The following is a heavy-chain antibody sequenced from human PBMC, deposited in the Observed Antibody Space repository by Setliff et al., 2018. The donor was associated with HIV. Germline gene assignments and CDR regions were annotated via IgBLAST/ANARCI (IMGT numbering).Heavy chain of an antibody. CDR1: GGSISSSSYY. J-gene: IGHJ5*02. V-gene: IGHV4-39*01. D-gene: IGHD3-3*01. CDR3: AGHSRDGFLEWLSSRFDP. Sequence: PSETLSLTCTVSGGSISSSSYYWGWIRQPPGKGLEWIGTIYYSGSTYYNPSLKSRVIISVDTSKNQFSLKLSSVTAADTAVYYCAGHSRDGFLEWLSSRFDPWGQGTLVTVSS. CDR2: IYYSGST.